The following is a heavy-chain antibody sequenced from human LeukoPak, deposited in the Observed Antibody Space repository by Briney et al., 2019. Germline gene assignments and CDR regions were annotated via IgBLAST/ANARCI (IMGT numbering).Heavy chain of an antibody. J-gene: IGHJ4*02. CDR1: GFTVSSNY. CDR2: IYSGGST. V-gene: IGHV3-53*01. CDR3: ARDHVHYSSGWYYFDY. D-gene: IGHD6-19*01. Sequence: PGGSLRLSCAASGFTVSSNYMSWVRQAPGKGLEWVSVIYSGGSTYYADSVKGRFTISRDNAKNSLYLQMNSLRAEDTALYYCARDHVHYSSGWYYFDYWGQGTLVTVSS.